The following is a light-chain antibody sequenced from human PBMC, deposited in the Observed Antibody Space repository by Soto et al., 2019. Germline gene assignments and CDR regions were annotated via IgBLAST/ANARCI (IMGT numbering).Light chain of an antibody. CDR3: HQFGSSPQT. J-gene: IGKJ1*01. V-gene: IGKV3-20*01. CDR2: GPS. Sequence: EIVMTQSPATLSLSPGERATLSCRASQNVNSNHIAWYQQTPGQAPRLLIYGPSSRATGIPERFSGSGSGTDFTLTISRLEPEDLAVYFCHQFGSSPQTFGHGTKVDIK. CDR1: QNVNSNH.